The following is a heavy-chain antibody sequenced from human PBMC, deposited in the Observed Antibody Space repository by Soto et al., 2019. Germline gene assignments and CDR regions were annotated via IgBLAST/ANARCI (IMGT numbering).Heavy chain of an antibody. D-gene: IGHD1-7*01. CDR2: IYYSGST. J-gene: IGHJ4*02. CDR3: ARVSGTTWDFDY. Sequence: SETLSLTCTVSGGSISSGDYYWSWIRQPPGKGLEWIGYIYYSGSTYYNPSLKSRVTISVDTSKNQFSLKLSSVTAADTAVYYCARVSGTTWDFDYWGQGTLVTVSS. CDR1: GGSISSGDYY. V-gene: IGHV4-30-4*01.